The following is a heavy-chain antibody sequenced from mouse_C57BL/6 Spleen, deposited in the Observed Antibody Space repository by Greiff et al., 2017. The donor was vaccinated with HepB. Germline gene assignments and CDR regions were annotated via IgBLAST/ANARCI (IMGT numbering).Heavy chain of an antibody. Sequence: EVMLVESEGGLVQPGSSMKLSCTASGFTFSDYYMAWVRQVPEKGLEWVANINYDGSSTYYLDSLKSRFIISRDNAKNILYLQMSSLKSEDTATYYCARAFWDYFDYWGQGTTLTVSS. CDR1: GFTFSDYY. CDR2: INYDGSST. V-gene: IGHV5-16*01. J-gene: IGHJ2*01. CDR3: ARAFWDYFDY. D-gene: IGHD4-1*01.